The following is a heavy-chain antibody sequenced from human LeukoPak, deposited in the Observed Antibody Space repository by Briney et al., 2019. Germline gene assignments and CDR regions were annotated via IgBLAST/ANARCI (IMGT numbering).Heavy chain of an antibody. CDR1: GYTFTSYG. CDR3: ERGGDSSSSRGYYYYYYMDV. V-gene: IGHV1-18*01. CDR2: VSAYNGNT. D-gene: IGHD6-6*01. J-gene: IGHJ6*03. Sequence: ASVKVSCKASGYTFTSYGISWVRQAPGQGLEWMGWVSAYNGNTNYAQKLQGRTTMTTDTSTSTAYMEMTSLGSDDKAVYYRERGGDSSSSRGYYYYYYMDVWGKGTTVTVSS.